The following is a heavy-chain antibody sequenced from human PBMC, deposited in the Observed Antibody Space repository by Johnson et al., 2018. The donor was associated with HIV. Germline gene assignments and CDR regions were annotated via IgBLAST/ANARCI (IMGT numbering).Heavy chain of an antibody. V-gene: IGHV3-30*02. CDR2: IRYDGSNK. J-gene: IGHJ3*02. Sequence: QVQLVESGGGVVQPGGSLRLSCAASGFTFSSYGMHWVRQAPGKGLEWVAFIRYDGSNKYYADSVKGRFTISRDNSKNTLYLQMNSLRAEDTAVYYCARQTLSAVEIWGQGTKVTVSS. CDR1: GFTFSSYG. CDR3: ARQTLSAVEI.